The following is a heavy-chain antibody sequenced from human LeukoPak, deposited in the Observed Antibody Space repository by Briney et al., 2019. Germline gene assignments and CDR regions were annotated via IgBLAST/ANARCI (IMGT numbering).Heavy chain of an antibody. CDR3: ARDYAAGATDV. J-gene: IGHJ6*02. Sequence: PGGSLRLSCAASGFTFNRYWMTWVRQAPGKGLEWVVNINLDGSEKYYVDSVKGRFTVSRDNAEKSLFLQMNSLRAEDTAVYYCARDYAAGATDVWGRGTTVTVSS. V-gene: IGHV3-7*01. CDR1: GFTFNRYW. D-gene: IGHD6-25*01. CDR2: INLDGSEK.